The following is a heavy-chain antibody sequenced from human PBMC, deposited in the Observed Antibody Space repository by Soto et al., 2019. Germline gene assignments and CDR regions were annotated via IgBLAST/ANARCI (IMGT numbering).Heavy chain of an antibody. CDR3: ARGRGGRGDY. V-gene: IGHV1-69*02. CDR1: GGTFSSYT. Sequence: QVQLVQSGAEVKKPGSSVKVSCKASGGTFSSYTINWVRQAPGQGLEWMGMIIPILGIANYAQKFQDRVTITADNSTSTAYMELSSLRSEDTAVYYCARGRGGRGDYRGQGTLVTVSS. CDR2: IIPILGIA. J-gene: IGHJ4*02. D-gene: IGHD2-15*01.